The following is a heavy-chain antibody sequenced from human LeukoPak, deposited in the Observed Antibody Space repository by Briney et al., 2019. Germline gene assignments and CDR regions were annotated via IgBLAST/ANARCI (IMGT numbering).Heavy chain of an antibody. D-gene: IGHD5-12*01. CDR1: GMTFKNYW. CDR3: ARESSGYYPNNWFDP. V-gene: IGHV3-11*04. Sequence: KTGGSLRLSCAVSGMTFKNYWMSWFRQTPGKGLEWISYITSSGTTKYYADSVRGRFTISRDNAKNSLYLQMNSLRAEDTAVYYCARESSGYYPNNWFDPWGQGTLVTVSS. J-gene: IGHJ5*02. CDR2: ITSSGTTK.